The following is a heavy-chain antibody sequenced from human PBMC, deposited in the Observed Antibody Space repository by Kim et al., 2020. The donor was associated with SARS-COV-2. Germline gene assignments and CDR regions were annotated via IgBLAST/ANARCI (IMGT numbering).Heavy chain of an antibody. V-gene: IGHV3-23*01. Sequence: GGSLRLSCAASGFTFSSYAMSWVRQAPGKGLEWVSAISGSGGSTYYADSVKGRFTISRDNSKNTLYLQMNSLRAEDTAVYYCAKGGSYYGSGSVFDYWGQGTLVTVSS. CDR2: ISGSGGST. D-gene: IGHD3-10*01. CDR1: GFTFSSYA. J-gene: IGHJ4*02. CDR3: AKGGSYYGSGSVFDY.